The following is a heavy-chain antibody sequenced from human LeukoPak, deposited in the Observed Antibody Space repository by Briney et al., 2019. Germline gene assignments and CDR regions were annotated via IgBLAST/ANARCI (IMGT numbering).Heavy chain of an antibody. V-gene: IGHV3-43D*03. CDR2: ISWDGGRT. CDR1: GFTFSSYS. D-gene: IGHD6-13*01. J-gene: IGHJ4*02. CDR3: AKYSHSSTWGFLDY. Sequence: GGSLRLSCAASGFTFSSYSMNWVRQAPGKGLEWVSLISWDGGRTYYADSVRGRFIISRDNSKNSLYLQMNSLIPEDTALYYCAKYSHSSTWGFLDYWGQGTLVTVSS.